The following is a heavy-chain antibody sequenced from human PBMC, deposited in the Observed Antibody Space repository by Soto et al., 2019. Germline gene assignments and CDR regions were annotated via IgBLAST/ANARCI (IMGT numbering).Heavy chain of an antibody. V-gene: IGHV1-18*01. CDR2: ISAYNGNT. CDR3: ARSYDYVWGSYRYLDY. CDR1: GCTFTSYG. J-gene: IGHJ4*02. Sequence: GASVKVSCKASGCTFTSYGISWVRQAPGQGLEWMGWISAYNGNTNYAQKLQGRVTMTTDTSTSTAYMELRSLRSDDTAVYYCARSYDYVWGSYRYLDYWGQGTLVTVSS. D-gene: IGHD3-16*02.